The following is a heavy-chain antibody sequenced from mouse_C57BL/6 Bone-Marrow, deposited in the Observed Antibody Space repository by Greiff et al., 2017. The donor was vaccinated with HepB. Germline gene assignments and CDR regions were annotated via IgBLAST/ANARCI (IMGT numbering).Heavy chain of an antibody. J-gene: IGHJ2*01. D-gene: IGHD1-1*01. CDR1: GYSFTDYN. CDR2: INPNYGTT. V-gene: IGHV1-39*01. Sequence: LVESGPELVKPGASVKISCKASGYSFTDYNMNWVKQSNGKSLEWIGVINPNYGTTSYNQKFKGKATLTVDQSSSTAYMQLNSLTSEDSAVYYCARGITTVVASWDAYFFDYWGQGNTLTVSS. CDR3: ARGITTVVASWDAYFFDY.